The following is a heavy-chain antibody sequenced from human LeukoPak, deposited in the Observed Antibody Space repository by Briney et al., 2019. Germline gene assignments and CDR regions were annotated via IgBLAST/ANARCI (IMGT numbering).Heavy chain of an antibody. V-gene: IGHV4-59*08. D-gene: IGHD4-11*01. J-gene: IGHJ5*02. CDR2: ICYSGST. CDR1: GGSFSGYY. Sequence: PSETLSLTCAVYGGSFSGYYWSWIRQPPGKGLEWIGSICYSGSTNYNPSLKSRVTVSLDTSKNQFSLKLNSVTATDTALYSCARRVVESAATTERNWFDPWGQGTLVTVSS. CDR3: ARRVVESAATTERNWFDP.